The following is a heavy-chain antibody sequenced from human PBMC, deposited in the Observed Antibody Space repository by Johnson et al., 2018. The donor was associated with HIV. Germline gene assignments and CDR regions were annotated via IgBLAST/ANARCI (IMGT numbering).Heavy chain of an antibody. CDR1: GFTFSSFA. CDR3: AKGLRYFDWLGANDACDI. CDR2: ISGSGHST. D-gene: IGHD3-9*01. J-gene: IGHJ3*02. V-gene: IGHV3-23*04. Sequence: VQVVESGGGVVQPGGSLRLSCAASGFTFSSFAMSWVRQAPGKGLEWVSAISGSGHSTYYADSVKGRFTISRDNSKRTLYLQMNSLRAEDTAVYYCAKGLRYFDWLGANDACDIWGQGTMVTVSS.